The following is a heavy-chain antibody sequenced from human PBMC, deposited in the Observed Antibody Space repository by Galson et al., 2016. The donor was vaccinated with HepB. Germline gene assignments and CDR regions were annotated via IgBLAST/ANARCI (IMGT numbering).Heavy chain of an antibody. D-gene: IGHD5-24*01. CDR2: VVPVFGGA. J-gene: IGHJ2*01. V-gene: IGHV1-69*13. CDR1: GGSFNIYS. CDR3: ARNRDGDYNSRKWFFDL. Sequence: SVKVSCKASGGSFNIYSISWVRQAPGQGLEWLGGVVPVFGGASYAQQFQGRLTITADASTGTAYMDLGSLRSEDTAVFYCARNRDGDYNSRKWFFDLWGRGTLVTVTS.